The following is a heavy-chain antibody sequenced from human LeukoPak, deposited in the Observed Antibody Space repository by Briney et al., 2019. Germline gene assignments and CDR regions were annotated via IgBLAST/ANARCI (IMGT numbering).Heavy chain of an antibody. Sequence: ASVKVSCKASGYTFTGYYMHWVRQAPGQGLEWMGWINPNSGGTNYAQKFQGRVTMTRDTSISTAYMELSRLRSDDTAVYYCARVGTEGSSFHYYYYYMDVWGKGTTVTVSS. D-gene: IGHD6-6*01. CDR1: GYTFTGYY. CDR2: INPNSGGT. CDR3: ARVGTEGSSFHYYYYYMDV. V-gene: IGHV1-2*02. J-gene: IGHJ6*03.